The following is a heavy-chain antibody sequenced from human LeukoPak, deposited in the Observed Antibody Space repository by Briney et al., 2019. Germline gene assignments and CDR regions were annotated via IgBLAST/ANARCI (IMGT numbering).Heavy chain of an antibody. CDR1: GFTFSSYG. J-gene: IGHJ4*02. Sequence: GRSLRLSCAASGFTFSSYGMHWVRQAPGKGLEWVAVIWYDGSNKYYADSVKGRFTISRDNSKNTLYLQMNSPRAEDTAVYYCAKDLAAAGIFDYWGQGTLVTVSS. CDR3: AKDLAAAGIFDY. D-gene: IGHD6-13*01. V-gene: IGHV3-33*06. CDR2: IWYDGSNK.